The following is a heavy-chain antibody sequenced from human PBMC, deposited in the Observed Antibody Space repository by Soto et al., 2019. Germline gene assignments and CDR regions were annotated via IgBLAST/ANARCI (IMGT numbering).Heavy chain of an antibody. CDR3: AKGEHCSSTSCYNAFDI. Sequence: PGGSLSLSCAASGFTFSSYAMHWVRQAPGKGLEWVAVISYDGSNKYYADSVKGRFTISRDNSKNTLYLQMTSLRAEDTAVYYCAKGEHCSSTSCYNAFDIWGQGTMVTVSS. J-gene: IGHJ3*02. CDR2: ISYDGSNK. D-gene: IGHD2-2*02. CDR1: GFTFSSYA. V-gene: IGHV3-30-3*01.